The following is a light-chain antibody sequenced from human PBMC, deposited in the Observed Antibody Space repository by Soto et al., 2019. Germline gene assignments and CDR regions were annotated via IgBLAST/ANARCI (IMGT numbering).Light chain of an antibody. J-gene: IGKJ1*01. V-gene: IGKV1-5*03. Sequence: EIQLAQSPSTLSASVGDRITITCRATQSINWLAWYQQKPGKAPKLLIFEASRLESGVPSRFSGSGSGTEFTLTISSLQPDDVGTYYCQHYDTYSPMWTFGQGTKVDVK. CDR3: QHYDTYSPMWT. CDR1: QSINW. CDR2: EAS.